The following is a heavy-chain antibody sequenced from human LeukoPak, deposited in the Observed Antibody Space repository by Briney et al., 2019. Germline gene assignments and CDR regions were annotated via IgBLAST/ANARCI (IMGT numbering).Heavy chain of an antibody. CDR3: ARAGTMVRGVRGYYYYMDV. CDR2: MNPNSGNT. J-gene: IGHJ6*03. V-gene: IGHV1-8*03. Sequence: ASVKVSCKASGYTFTSYDINWVRQATGQGLEWMGWMNPNSGNTGYAQKFQGRVTITRNTSISTAYMELSSLRSEDTAVYYCARAGTMVRGVRGYYYYMDVWGKGTTVTVSS. D-gene: IGHD3-10*01. CDR1: GYTFTSYD.